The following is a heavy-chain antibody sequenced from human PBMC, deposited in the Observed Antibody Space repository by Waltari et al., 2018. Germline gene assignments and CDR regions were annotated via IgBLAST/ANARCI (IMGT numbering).Heavy chain of an antibody. J-gene: IGHJ4*02. CDR3: ARQNVLRYFDWLFHPSYYFDY. CDR2: INHSGST. V-gene: IGHV4-34*01. CDR1: GGSFSGYY. Sequence: QVQLQQWGAGLLKPSETLSLTCAVYGGSFSGYYWIWIRQPPGQGLEWIGEINHSGSTNYNPSLKSRVTISVDTSKNQFSLKLSSVTAADTAVYYCARQNVLRYFDWLFHPSYYFDYWGQGTLVTVSS. D-gene: IGHD3-9*01.